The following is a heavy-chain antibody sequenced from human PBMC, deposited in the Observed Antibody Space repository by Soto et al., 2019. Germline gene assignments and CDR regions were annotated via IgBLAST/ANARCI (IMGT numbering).Heavy chain of an antibody. CDR2: ISWNSGSI. J-gene: IGHJ3*02. D-gene: IGHD2-2*01. CDR3: AKGEGSLVPAAIEGYAFDI. Sequence: PGGSLRLSCAASGFTFDDYAMHWVRQAPGKGLEWVSGISWNSGSIGYADSVKGRFTISRDNAKNSLYLQMNSLRAEDTALYYCAKGEGSLVPAAIEGYAFDIWGQGTMVTVSS. CDR1: GFTFDDYA. V-gene: IGHV3-9*01.